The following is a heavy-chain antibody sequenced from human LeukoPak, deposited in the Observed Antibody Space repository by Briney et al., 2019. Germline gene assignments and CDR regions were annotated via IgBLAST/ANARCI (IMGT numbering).Heavy chain of an antibody. CDR1: GFTFSSYA. CDR3: AKGLYCYDSSGYSGFDY. Sequence: PGGSLRLSCAASGFTFSSYAMSWVRQAPGKGLEWVSVLSGGGGNTYYADSVKGRFTISRDNSKNTLYLQMNSLRAEDTAVYYCAKGLYCYDSSGYSGFDYWGQGTLVTVSS. J-gene: IGHJ4*02. V-gene: IGHV3-23*01. CDR2: LSGGGGNT. D-gene: IGHD3-22*01.